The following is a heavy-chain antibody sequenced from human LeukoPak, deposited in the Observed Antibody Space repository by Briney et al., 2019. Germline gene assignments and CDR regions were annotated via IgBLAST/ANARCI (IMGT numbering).Heavy chain of an antibody. Sequence: SETLSLTCTVSGGSISSYYWSWIRQPAGKGLEWIGRIYTSGSTNYNPSLKSRVTMSVDTSKNQFSLKLSSVTAADTAVYYCARINYYDSSGYYPNVWFDPWGQGTLVTVSS. D-gene: IGHD3-22*01. CDR3: ARINYYDSSGYYPNVWFDP. V-gene: IGHV4-4*07. J-gene: IGHJ5*02. CDR1: GGSISSYY. CDR2: IYTSGST.